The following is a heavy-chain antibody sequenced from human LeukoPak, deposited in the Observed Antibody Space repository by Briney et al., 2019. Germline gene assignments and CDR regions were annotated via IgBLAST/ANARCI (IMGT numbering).Heavy chain of an antibody. Sequence: GGSLRLSCAASGFTFSDYYMSWIRQAPGKGLEWVSYISSSGSTIYYADSVKGRFTISRDNAKNSLYLQMNSLRAEDTAVYYCARATSPYGSGSYASGYYYGMDVWGQGTTVTVSS. CDR3: ARATSPYGSGSYASGYYYGMDV. J-gene: IGHJ6*02. CDR1: GFTFSDYY. V-gene: IGHV3-11*01. D-gene: IGHD3-10*01. CDR2: ISSSGSTI.